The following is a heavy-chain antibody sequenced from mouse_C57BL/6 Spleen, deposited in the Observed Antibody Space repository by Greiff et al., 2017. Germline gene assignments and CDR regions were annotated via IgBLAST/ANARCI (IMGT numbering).Heavy chain of an antibody. D-gene: IGHD2-3*01. CDR3: ARHDGYYSDY. Sequence: EVQVVESGGDLVKPGGSLKLSCAASGFTFSSYGMSWVRQTPDKRLEWVATISSGGSYTYYPDSVKGRFTISRDNAKNTVYLQMSSLKSEDTAVYYCARHDGYYSDYWGQGTTLTVSS. CDR1: GFTFSSYG. V-gene: IGHV5-6*01. CDR2: ISSGGSYT. J-gene: IGHJ2*01.